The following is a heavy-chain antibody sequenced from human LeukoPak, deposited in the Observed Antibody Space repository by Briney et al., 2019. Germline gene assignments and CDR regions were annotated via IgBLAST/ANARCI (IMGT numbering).Heavy chain of an antibody. CDR2: IKRIIDGGTT. J-gene: IGHJ6*02. CDR3: ATGYSSGLPRMDV. Sequence: PGGSLRLSCAASGFTFSNTWMNWVRQAPGKGLEWVGHIKRIIDGGTTDYAAPVKGRFTVSRDDSINTLYLQMSSLKTEDTAVYYCATGYSSGLPRMDVWGQGTTVTVSS. V-gene: IGHV3-15*01. D-gene: IGHD6-19*01. CDR1: GFTFSNTW.